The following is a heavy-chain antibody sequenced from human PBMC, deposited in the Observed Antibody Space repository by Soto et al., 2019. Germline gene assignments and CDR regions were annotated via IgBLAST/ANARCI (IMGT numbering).Heavy chain of an antibody. CDR2: ISTTGNT. V-gene: IGHV4-4*07. Sequence: PSETLSLTCTVSGDTITSFSWNWIRQSSGKGLEWIGRISTTGNTHYNPSLESRVTMSLDTSKNQFSLKLTSVTAADTAVYYCARDKYCSGGSCRKNWFDPWGQGTLVTVSS. CDR3: ARDKYCSGGSCRKNWFDP. J-gene: IGHJ5*02. D-gene: IGHD2-15*01. CDR1: GDTITSFS.